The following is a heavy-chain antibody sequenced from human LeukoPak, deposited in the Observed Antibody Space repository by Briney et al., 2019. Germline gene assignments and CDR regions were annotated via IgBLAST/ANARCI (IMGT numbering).Heavy chain of an antibody. CDR1: GFTFSNYG. D-gene: IGHD2-15*01. CDR3: SRDLTRLFCSGDNCYEGGWIDP. Sequence: PGGSLRLSCAVSGFTFSNYGMNWVRQAPGKGLEGVSYISGSSSTIYYGDSVKGRFTISRDNAKNSLLLQMNILRAEDKALYYCSRDLTRLFCSGDNCYEGGWIDPWGERTPVSVSS. CDR2: ISGSSSTI. J-gene: IGHJ5*02. V-gene: IGHV3-48*01.